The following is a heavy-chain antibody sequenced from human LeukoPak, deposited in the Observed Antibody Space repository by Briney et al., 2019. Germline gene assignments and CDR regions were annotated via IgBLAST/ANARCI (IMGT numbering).Heavy chain of an antibody. CDR2: ISWDSGTI. Sequence: GGPLRLSCAASGFTFDDYAMHWVRQAPGKGLEWVSSISWDSGTIGFADSVKGRFTISRDNAKNSLYLQMNSLRPEDTAFYYCAKDRGRAYSSGCFDYWGQGTLVTVSS. CDR3: AKDRGRAYSSGCFDY. D-gene: IGHD6-19*01. CDR1: GFTFDDYA. V-gene: IGHV3-9*01. J-gene: IGHJ4*02.